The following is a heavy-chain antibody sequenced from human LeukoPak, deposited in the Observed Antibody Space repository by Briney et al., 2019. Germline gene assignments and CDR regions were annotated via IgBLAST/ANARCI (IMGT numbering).Heavy chain of an antibody. CDR1: GFSLSTSGVG. CDR3: AHSRGVVTTTAYYYYYGMDV. Sequence: ESGPALVKPTQTLTLTCTFSGFSLSTSGVGVGWIRQPPSKAVEWLALIYWNDDKRYSPSLKSRLTITKDPSKNQVVLTMTNMDPVDTATYYCAHSRGVVTTTAYYYYYGMDVWGQGTTVTVSS. CDR2: IYWNDDK. D-gene: IGHD4-23*01. J-gene: IGHJ6*02. V-gene: IGHV2-5*01.